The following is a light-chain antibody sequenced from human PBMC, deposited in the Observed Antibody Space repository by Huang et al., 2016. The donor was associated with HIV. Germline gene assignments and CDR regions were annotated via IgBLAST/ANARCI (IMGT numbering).Light chain of an antibody. J-gene: IGKJ2*01. Sequence: DIQMTQSPSSRSASVGDRGTITCRASENIRRYLNWYQQKPGKPPKLLIHSASTLQSGVPSQFSGSGSGTDFTLTITSLQPEDFATYYCQGSLSIPHTFGQGTNLEIK. CDR1: ENIRRY. CDR3: QGSLSIPHT. CDR2: SAS. V-gene: IGKV1-39*01.